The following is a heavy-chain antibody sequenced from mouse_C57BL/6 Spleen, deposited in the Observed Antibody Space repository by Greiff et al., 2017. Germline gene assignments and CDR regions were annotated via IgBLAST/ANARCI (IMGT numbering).Heavy chain of an antibody. Sequence: QVQLQQSGAELARPGASVKMSCKASGYTFTSYTMHWVKQRPGQGLEWIGYINPSSGYKKYNQKFKDKATLTADKSSSAAYMQRSSLTSEDSAVYCCARSGYGSRWYFDVWGTGTTVTVSS. V-gene: IGHV1-4*01. CDR1: GYTFTSYT. CDR2: INPSSGYK. J-gene: IGHJ1*03. CDR3: ARSGYGSRWYFDV. D-gene: IGHD1-1*01.